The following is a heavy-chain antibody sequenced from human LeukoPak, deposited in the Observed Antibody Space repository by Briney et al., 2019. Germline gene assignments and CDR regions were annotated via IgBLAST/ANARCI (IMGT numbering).Heavy chain of an antibody. V-gene: IGHV1-69*02. CDR2: IVPILGIA. CDR3: ARVRGIFGVVITSYNWFDP. Sequence: SVKVSCKASGGTFSSYTISWVRQAPGQGLEWMGRIVPILGIANYAQKFQGRVTITADKSTSTAYMELSSLRSEDTAVYYCARVRGIFGVVITSYNWFDPWGQGTLVTVSS. CDR1: GGTFSSYT. J-gene: IGHJ5*02. D-gene: IGHD3-3*01.